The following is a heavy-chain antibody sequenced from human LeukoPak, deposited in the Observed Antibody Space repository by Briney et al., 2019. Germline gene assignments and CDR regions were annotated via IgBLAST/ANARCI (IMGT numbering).Heavy chain of an antibody. Sequence: SETLSLTCAVYGGSFSGYYWSWIRQPSGKGLEWIGEINHSGSTNYNPSLKSRVTISVDTSKNQFPLKLSSVTAADTAVYYCARVGVLDTAMPIYYFDYWGQGTLVTVSS. D-gene: IGHD5-18*01. CDR3: ARVGVLDTAMPIYYFDY. J-gene: IGHJ4*02. CDR1: GGSFSGYY. CDR2: INHSGST. V-gene: IGHV4-34*01.